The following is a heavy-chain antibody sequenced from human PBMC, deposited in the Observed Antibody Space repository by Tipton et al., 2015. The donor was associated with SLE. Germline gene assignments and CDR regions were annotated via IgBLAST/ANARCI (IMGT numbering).Heavy chain of an antibody. CDR2: IHYRGST. CDR3: ARDRYCGAGSCFDWYFDL. Sequence: TLYLTCTVSGGSISGYYWSWVRQPPGQGLEWIGYIHYRGSTNYNPSLKSRVTISLDTSENQFSLKLSSVTAADTAVYYCARDRYCGAGSCFDWYFDLWGRGTLVAVSS. CDR1: GGSISGYY. J-gene: IGHJ2*01. V-gene: IGHV4-59*01. D-gene: IGHD2-15*01.